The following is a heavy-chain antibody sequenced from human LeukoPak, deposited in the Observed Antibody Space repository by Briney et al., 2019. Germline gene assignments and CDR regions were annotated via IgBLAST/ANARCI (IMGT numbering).Heavy chain of an antibody. CDR1: GGSISSSSYY. CDR3: ARQWLGNYYYYMDV. J-gene: IGHJ6*03. CDR2: INHSGST. D-gene: IGHD6-19*01. Sequence: PSETLSLTCTVSGGSISSSSYYWGWIRQPPGKGLEWIGEINHSGSTNYNPSLKSRVTISVDTSKNQFSLKLSSVTAADTAVYYCARQWLGNYYYYMDVWGKGTTVTVSS. V-gene: IGHV4-39*01.